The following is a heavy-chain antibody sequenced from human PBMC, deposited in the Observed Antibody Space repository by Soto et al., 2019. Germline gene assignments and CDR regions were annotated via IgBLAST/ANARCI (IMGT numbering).Heavy chain of an antibody. CDR1: GYTFTSYA. J-gene: IGHJ4*02. CDR3: ARVMFSYDILTGYYSANHPA. V-gene: IGHV1-3*01. Sequence: GASVKVSCKASGYTFTSYAMHWVRQAPGQRLEWMGWINAGNGNTKYSQKFQGRVTITRDTSASTAYMELSSLRSEDTAVYYCARVMFSYDILTGYYSANHPAWGQGTLVTVSS. CDR2: INAGNGNT. D-gene: IGHD3-9*01.